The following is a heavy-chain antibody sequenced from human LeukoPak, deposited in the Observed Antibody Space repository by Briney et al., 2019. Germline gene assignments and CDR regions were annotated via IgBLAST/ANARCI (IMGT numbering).Heavy chain of an antibody. CDR2: IYSGGST. J-gene: IGHJ4*02. CDR3: ARDTYSYGSFTDY. D-gene: IGHD5-18*01. CDR1: GFTVSSNY. V-gene: IGHV3-66*01. Sequence: GGSLRLSCAASGFTVSSNYMSWVRQAPGKGLEWVSVIYSGGSTYYADSVKGRFTISRDNSKNTLYLQMNSLRAEDTAVYYCARDTYSYGSFTDYWGQGTLVTVSS.